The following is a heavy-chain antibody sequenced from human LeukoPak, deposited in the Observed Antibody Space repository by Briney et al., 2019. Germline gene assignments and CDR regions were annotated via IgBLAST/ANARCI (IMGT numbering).Heavy chain of an antibody. CDR2: INPSGGST. V-gene: IGHV1-46*01. Sequence: GASVKVSCKASGYIFTSYYMHWVRQAPGQGLEWMGIINPSGGSTSYAQKFQGSLTMTRDTSTSTVYMELSSLRSEDTAMYYCARGDDSRGFDYWGQGTLVTVSS. CDR3: ARGDDSRGFDY. J-gene: IGHJ4*02. CDR1: GYIFTSYY. D-gene: IGHD4-11*01.